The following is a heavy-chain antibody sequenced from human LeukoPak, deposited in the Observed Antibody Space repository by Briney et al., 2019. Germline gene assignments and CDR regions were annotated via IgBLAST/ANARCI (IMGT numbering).Heavy chain of an antibody. CDR2: ISNSGST. CDR3: VRNPGDYGSWYFDL. CDR1: GASISSRPYY. Sequence: PSETLYLTCTVSGASISSRPYYWGWIRQPPGKGLEWIGSISNSGSTYYSPSLKSRVTISVDTSKNQFSLKLSSVTAADTAVYYCVRNPGDYGSWYFDLWGRGTLVTVSS. V-gene: IGHV4-39*01. D-gene: IGHD4-17*01. J-gene: IGHJ2*01.